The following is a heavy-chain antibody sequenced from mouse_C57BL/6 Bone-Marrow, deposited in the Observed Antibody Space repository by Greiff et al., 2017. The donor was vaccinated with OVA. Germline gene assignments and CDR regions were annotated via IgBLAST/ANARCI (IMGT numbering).Heavy chain of an antibody. J-gene: IGHJ1*03. D-gene: IGHD2-3*01. CDR1: GFSFNTYA. V-gene: IGHV10-1*01. CDR3: VRHDVYWYFDV. CDR2: IRSKSNNYAT. Sequence: EVHLVESGGGLVQPKGSLKLSCAASGFSFNTYAMNWVRQAPGKGLEWVARIRSKSNNYATYYADSVKDRFTISRDDSESMLYLQMNNLKTEDTAMYYRVRHDVYWYFDVWGTGTTVNGSS.